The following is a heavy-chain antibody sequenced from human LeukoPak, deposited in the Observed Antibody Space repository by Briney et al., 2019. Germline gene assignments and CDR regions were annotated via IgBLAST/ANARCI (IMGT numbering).Heavy chain of an antibody. Sequence: GGSLRLSCAASGFTFSSYGMHWVRQAPGKGLEWVAFIRYDGSNKYYADSVKGRFTISRDNSKNTLYLQMNSLRAEDTAVYYCAKPGGSYYFPYYWGQGTLVTVSS. CDR2: IRYDGSNK. CDR1: GFTFSSYG. CDR3: AKPGGSYYFPYY. V-gene: IGHV3-30*02. J-gene: IGHJ4*02. D-gene: IGHD1-26*01.